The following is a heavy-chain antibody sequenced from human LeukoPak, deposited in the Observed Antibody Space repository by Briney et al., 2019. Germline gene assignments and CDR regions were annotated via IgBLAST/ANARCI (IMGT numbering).Heavy chain of an antibody. CDR2: MNPNSGNT. CDR3: ARLGTRVDRGVLGY. V-gene: IGHV1-8*01. D-gene: IGHD5-12*01. CDR1: GYTFTSYD. Sequence: GSVKVSCKASGYTFTSYDINWVRQATGQGLEWMGWMNPNSGNTGYAQKFQGRVTMTRNTSISTAYMELSSLRSEDTAVYYCARLGTRVDRGVLGYWGQGTLVTVSS. J-gene: IGHJ4*02.